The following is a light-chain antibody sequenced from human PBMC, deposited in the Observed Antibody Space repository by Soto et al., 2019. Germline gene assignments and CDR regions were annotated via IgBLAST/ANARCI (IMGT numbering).Light chain of an antibody. CDR3: QQLNSYLWT. J-gene: IGKJ1*01. V-gene: IGKV1-9*01. Sequence: IQLTQSPSSLSASVGDRVTITCRASQGISSYLAWYQQKPGKAPKLLIYAASTLQSGVPSRFSGSGSVTDFTLTISSLQPEDFATYSCQQLNSYLWTFGQGTKVEIK. CDR1: QGISSY. CDR2: AAS.